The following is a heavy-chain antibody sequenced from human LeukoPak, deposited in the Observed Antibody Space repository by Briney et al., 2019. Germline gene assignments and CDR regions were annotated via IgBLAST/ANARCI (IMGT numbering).Heavy chain of an antibody. J-gene: IGHJ4*02. D-gene: IGHD3-9*01. V-gene: IGHV1-8*02. CDR2: INPNSGNT. CDR3: ARAELRYFDWPPGDY. Sequence: GASVKVSCTASGYTFSDYYIHWVRQAPGRGLEWMGWINPNSGNTGYTQKFQGGVTMTRNTSISTAYMELSSLRSEDTAVYYCARAELRYFDWPPGDYWGQGTLVTVSS. CDR1: GYTFSDYY.